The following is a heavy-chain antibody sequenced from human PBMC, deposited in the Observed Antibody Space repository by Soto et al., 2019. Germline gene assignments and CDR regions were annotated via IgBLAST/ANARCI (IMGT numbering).Heavy chain of an antibody. CDR1: GYTFTSYG. Sequence: QVQLVQSGAEVKKPGASVKVSCKASGYTFTSYGISWVRQAPGQGLEWMGWISAYNGNTNYAQKLQGRVTMTTDTXTSTACMELRSLGADDTAVYYCARELYSRGLAADPWGQGTLVTVSS. J-gene: IGHJ5*02. V-gene: IGHV1-18*01. D-gene: IGHD6-19*01. CDR3: ARELYSRGLAADP. CDR2: ISAYNGNT.